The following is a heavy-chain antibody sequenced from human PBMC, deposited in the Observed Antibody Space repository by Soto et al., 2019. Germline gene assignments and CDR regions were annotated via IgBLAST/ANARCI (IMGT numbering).Heavy chain of an antibody. V-gene: IGHV1-46*01. CDR1: GYTFTSYY. J-gene: IGHJ4*02. CDR2: INPSGGNT. CDR3: AVLARQLATPNFDY. Sequence: ASVKVSCKASGYTFTSYYMHWVRQAPGQGLEWMGIINPSGGNTSYAQKFQGRVTMTRDASTSTVYMELSSLRSEDTAVYYCAVLARQLATPNFDYWGQGALVTVSS. D-gene: IGHD6-13*01.